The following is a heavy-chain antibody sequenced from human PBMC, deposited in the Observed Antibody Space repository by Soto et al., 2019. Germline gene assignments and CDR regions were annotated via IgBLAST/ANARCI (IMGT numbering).Heavy chain of an antibody. CDR1: GFTFSTYS. V-gene: IGHV3-48*02. D-gene: IGHD3-10*01. CDR2: ITTSNII. Sequence: EVQLVESGGGLVRPGGSLRLSCAASGFTFSTYSMNWVRQAPGKGLEWVSYITTSNIIYYAAPVRGRFTISRDNAKNAVFLQMSSLRDEDTALYYCAAREGMVAGSDFDYWGQGTLVTVS. J-gene: IGHJ4*02. CDR3: AAREGMVAGSDFDY.